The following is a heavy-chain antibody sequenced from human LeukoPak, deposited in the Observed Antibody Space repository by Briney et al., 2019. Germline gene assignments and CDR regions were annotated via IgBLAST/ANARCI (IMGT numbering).Heavy chain of an antibody. CDR2: ISSSGSAI. Sequence: GGSLRLSCAASGFTFSDYYMSWIRQAPGKGLEWVSYISSSGSAIYYADSVKGRFTISRDNAKNSLYLQMSSLRVEDTAVYYFSRDPRGITALVDYFDYWGQGTLVTVSS. V-gene: IGHV3-11*01. D-gene: IGHD5-18*01. CDR1: GFTFSDYY. CDR3: SRDPRGITALVDYFDY. J-gene: IGHJ4*02.